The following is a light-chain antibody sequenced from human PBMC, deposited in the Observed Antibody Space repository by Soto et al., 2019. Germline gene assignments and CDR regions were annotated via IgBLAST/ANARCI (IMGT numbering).Light chain of an antibody. J-gene: IGLJ1*01. CDR3: SSYTRSSTLV. CDR2: EVS. Sequence: QSVLTQPASVSGSPGQSITISCTATSSDVGGYNYVSWFQQHPGKAPKLMISEVSNRPSGVSNRFSGSKSGNTASLTISGLQAEDEADYYCSSYTRSSTLVFGTGTKLTVL. V-gene: IGLV2-14*01. CDR1: SSDVGGYNY.